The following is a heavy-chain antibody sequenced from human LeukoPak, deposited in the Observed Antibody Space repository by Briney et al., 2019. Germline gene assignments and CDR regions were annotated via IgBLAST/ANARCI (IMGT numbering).Heavy chain of an antibody. CDR1: GGTFSSYA. D-gene: IGHD2-15*01. CDR3: ARDMGGFGTIYWFDP. CDR2: IIPIFGTA. Sequence: GASVKVSCKASGGTFSSYAISWVRQAPGQGLEWMGGIIPIFGTANYAQKFQGRVTITADESTSTAYMELSSLRSEDTAVYYCARDMGGFGTIYWFDPWGQGTLVTVSS. V-gene: IGHV1-69*01. J-gene: IGHJ5*02.